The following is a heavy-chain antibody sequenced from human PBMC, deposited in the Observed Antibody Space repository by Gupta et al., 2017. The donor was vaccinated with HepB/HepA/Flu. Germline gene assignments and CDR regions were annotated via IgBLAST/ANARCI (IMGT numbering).Heavy chain of an antibody. CDR3: VRDSSGSY. D-gene: IGHD3-22*01. CDR2: MNNDVNII. V-gene: IGHV3-74*01. CDR1: GFTFRSYW. J-gene: IGHJ4*02. Sequence: EVQLVESGGGLVQPGGSLRLSCAASGFTFRSYWMSWVRQAPGKGLVWVSRMNNDVNIISYADSVKGRFTISRDNVKNTLYLQMNNVRAEDTAVYYCVRDSSGSYWGQGTLVTVSS.